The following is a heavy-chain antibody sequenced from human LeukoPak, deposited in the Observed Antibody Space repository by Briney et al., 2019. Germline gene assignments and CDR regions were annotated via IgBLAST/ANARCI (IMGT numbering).Heavy chain of an antibody. CDR3: ATASTTVTYFDY. V-gene: IGHV4-4*08. CDR2: IYTSGST. CDR1: GGSISSYY. Sequence: SETLSLTCTVSGGSISSYYWSWIRQPPGKGLEWIGRIYTSGSTNYNPSLKSRVTISVDTSKNQFSLKLSSVTAADTAVYYCATASTTVTYFDYWGQGTLVTVSS. J-gene: IGHJ4*02. D-gene: IGHD4-17*01.